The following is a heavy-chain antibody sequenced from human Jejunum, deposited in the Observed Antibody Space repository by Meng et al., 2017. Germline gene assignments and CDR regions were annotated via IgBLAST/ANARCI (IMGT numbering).Heavy chain of an antibody. J-gene: IGHJ4*02. V-gene: IGHV3-74*01. Sequence: GESLKISCTASGFIFSNYWMHWVRQVPGKGLVWVSRINGYGSTTGYADSVKGRFTISRDNAKNTLSLQMNSLRAEDTAVYYCVRALNDDGGETFWGQGMLVTVSS. CDR1: GFIFSNYW. D-gene: IGHD4-23*01. CDR2: INGYGSTT. CDR3: VRALNDDGGETF.